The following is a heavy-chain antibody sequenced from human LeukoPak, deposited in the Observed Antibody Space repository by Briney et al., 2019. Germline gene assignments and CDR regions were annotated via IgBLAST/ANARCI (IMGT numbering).Heavy chain of an antibody. CDR3: ARLSTDNVVLPGAMAYYFDS. Sequence: SETLSLTCTVSAGAITSQYWSWIRQSPGKGLEFIGYINYSGSTSYNPSLKSRVAISVDTTKNQFSLKLSSVTAADTAMYFCARLSTDNVVLPGAMAYYFDSWGQGTLVTVSS. V-gene: IGHV4-59*08. CDR2: INYSGST. CDR1: AGAITSQY. D-gene: IGHD2-2*01. J-gene: IGHJ4*02.